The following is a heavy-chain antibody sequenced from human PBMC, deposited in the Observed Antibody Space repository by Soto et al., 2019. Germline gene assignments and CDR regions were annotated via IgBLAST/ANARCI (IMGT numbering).Heavy chain of an antibody. Sequence: SETLSLTCAVYGGSFSGYYWSWIRQPPGKGLEWIGEINHSGSTNYNPSLKSRVTISVDTSKNHFSLKLSSVTAADTAVYYCARGGGIWPQGWFDPWGQGTLVTVSS. CDR1: GGSFSGYY. J-gene: IGHJ5*02. D-gene: IGHD3-16*01. CDR3: ARGGGIWPQGWFDP. V-gene: IGHV4-34*01. CDR2: INHSGST.